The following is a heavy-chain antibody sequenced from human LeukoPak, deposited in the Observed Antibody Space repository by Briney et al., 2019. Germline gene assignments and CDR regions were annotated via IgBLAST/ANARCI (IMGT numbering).Heavy chain of an antibody. J-gene: IGHJ5*02. CDR3: ARSPTKYSSSWYRGKHRTYNWFDP. V-gene: IGHV4-34*01. CDR2: INHSGST. D-gene: IGHD6-13*01. Sequence: SETLSLTCAVCGGSFSGYYWSWIRQPPGKGLEWIGEINHSGSTNYNPSLKSRVTISVDTSKNQFSLKLSSVTAADTAVYYCARSPTKYSSSWYRGKHRTYNWFDPWGQGTLVTVSS. CDR1: GGSFSGYY.